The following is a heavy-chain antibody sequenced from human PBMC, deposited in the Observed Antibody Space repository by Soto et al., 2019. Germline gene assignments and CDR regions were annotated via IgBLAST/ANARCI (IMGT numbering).Heavy chain of an antibody. CDR2: ISAYKGNT. CDR3: AHRRSYCSGGSCYYGFDY. V-gene: IGHV1-18*01. J-gene: IGHJ4*02. Sequence: ASLKVSCKASGYTFTSYGISWVRQAPGQGLEWMGWISAYKGNTNYAQKFQGRVTMTTDTSTSTAYMELRSLRYDDTATYYCAHRRSYCSGGSCYYGFDYWGQGTLVNVSS. D-gene: IGHD2-15*01. CDR1: GYTFTSYG.